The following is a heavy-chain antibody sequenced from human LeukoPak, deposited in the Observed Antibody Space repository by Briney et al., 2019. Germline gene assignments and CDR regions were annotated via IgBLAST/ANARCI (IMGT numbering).Heavy chain of an antibody. CDR3: ARDAGYGYDRFDY. CDR1: RFSFSSYG. D-gene: IGHD5-18*01. Sequence: PGGSLRLSCAASRFSFSSYGMHWVRQAPGKGLEWVANIKEDGSDKNYVDSVKGRFTISRDNAKNSLYLQMNSLRAEDTAVYYCARDAGYGYDRFDYWGQGTQVTVSS. V-gene: IGHV3-7*01. CDR2: IKEDGSDK. J-gene: IGHJ4*02.